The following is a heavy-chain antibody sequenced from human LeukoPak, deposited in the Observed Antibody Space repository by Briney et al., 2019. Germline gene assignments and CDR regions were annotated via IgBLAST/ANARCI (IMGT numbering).Heavy chain of an antibody. CDR2: ISGSGGST. Sequence: SGGSLRLSCAASGFTFSSYAMSWVRQAPGKGLEWVSAISGSGGSTYYADSVKGRFTISRDNSKNTLYLQMNSLRAEDTAVYYCVKPPRTFGGVIAFFDYWGQGTLVTVSS. D-gene: IGHD3-16*02. CDR1: GFTFSSYA. CDR3: VKPPRTFGGVIAFFDY. J-gene: IGHJ4*02. V-gene: IGHV3-23*01.